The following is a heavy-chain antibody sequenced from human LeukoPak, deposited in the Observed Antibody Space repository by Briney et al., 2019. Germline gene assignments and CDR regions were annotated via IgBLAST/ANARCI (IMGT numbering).Heavy chain of an antibody. CDR2: ISTSSSYI. D-gene: IGHD3-22*01. CDR3: AKVGSYHDFDY. CDR1: GFTFSSYS. J-gene: IGHJ4*02. Sequence: PGGSLRLSCAASGFTFSSYSMNWVRQAPGKGLEWVSPISTSSSYIYYAHSVKGRFTISRDNSKNTLYLQMNSLREEDTAVYYCAKVGSYHDFDYWGQGTLVTVSS. V-gene: IGHV3-21*01.